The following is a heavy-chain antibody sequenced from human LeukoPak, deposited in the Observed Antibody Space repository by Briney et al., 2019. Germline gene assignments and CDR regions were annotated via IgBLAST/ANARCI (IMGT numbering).Heavy chain of an antibody. CDR1: GFTVSSNF. CDR2: IYSGGST. J-gene: IGHJ4*02. CDR3: ARLYGTFLEWSPYFDY. V-gene: IGHV3-53*04. Sequence: PGGSLRLSCAASGFTVSSNFMSWVRQAPGKGLEWVSVIYSGGSTYYADSVKSRFTISRHNSKNTLYLQMNSLRAEDTAVYYCARLYGTFLEWSPYFDYWGQGTLVTVSS. D-gene: IGHD3-3*02.